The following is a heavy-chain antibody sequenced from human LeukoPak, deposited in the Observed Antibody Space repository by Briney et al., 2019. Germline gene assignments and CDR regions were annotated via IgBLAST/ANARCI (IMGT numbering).Heavy chain of an antibody. CDR1: GFSFRNYD. CDR3: GRRSAAAGIDAFDI. Sequence: GGSLRLSCSASGFSFRNYDMHWVRQPTGKGLEWVSAVGTGGDTYYAGSVKGRFTVVRENAKNTLYLQMNSLRAGDTAMYYCGRRSAAAGIDAFDIWGQGTMVTVSS. J-gene: IGHJ3*02. D-gene: IGHD6-13*01. V-gene: IGHV3-13*01. CDR2: VGTGGDT.